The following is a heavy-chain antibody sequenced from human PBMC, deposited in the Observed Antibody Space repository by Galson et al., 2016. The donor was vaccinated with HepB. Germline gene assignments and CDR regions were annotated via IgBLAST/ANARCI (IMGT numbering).Heavy chain of an antibody. CDR2: ITGTTFAT. J-gene: IGHJ6*02. Sequence: SLRLSCAASGFRFSTYAMTWVRQAPGKGLEWVSGITGTTFATYYADSVRGRFTISRDNSNHMLYLHMNSLRAKDTAVYYCAKGSYYGSAYLYGLDVWGQGTTVTVSS. CDR3: AKGSYYGSAYLYGLDV. D-gene: IGHD3-10*01. CDR1: GFRFSTYA. V-gene: IGHV3-23*01.